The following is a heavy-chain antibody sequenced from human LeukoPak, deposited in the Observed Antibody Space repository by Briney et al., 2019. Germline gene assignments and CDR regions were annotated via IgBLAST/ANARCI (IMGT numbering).Heavy chain of an antibody. CDR2: ISYDGSNK. CDR1: GFTFSSYA. J-gene: IGHJ4*02. V-gene: IGHV3-30*04. D-gene: IGHD1-26*01. CDR3: ARDRGSYPKYYFDY. Sequence: PGGSLRLSCAASGFTFSSYAMHWVRRAPGKGLEWVAVISYDGSNKYYADSVKGRFTISRDNSKNTLYLQMNSLRAEDTAVYYCARDRGSYPKYYFDYWGQGTLVTVSS.